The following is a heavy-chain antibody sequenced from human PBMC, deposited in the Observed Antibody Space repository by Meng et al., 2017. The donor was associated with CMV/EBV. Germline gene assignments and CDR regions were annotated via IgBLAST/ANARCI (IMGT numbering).Heavy chain of an antibody. Sequence: HIPLKEPRPTLVKPPQTLTLTCTFSGFSLSTSGVGVGWIRQPPGKALEWLALIYWDDDKRYSPSLKSRLTITKDTSKNQVVLTMTNMDPVDTATYYCARIAAAGRFDYWGQGTLVTVSS. V-gene: IGHV2-5*02. CDR1: GFSLSTSGVG. CDR2: IYWDDDK. D-gene: IGHD6-13*01. CDR3: ARIAAAGRFDY. J-gene: IGHJ4*02.